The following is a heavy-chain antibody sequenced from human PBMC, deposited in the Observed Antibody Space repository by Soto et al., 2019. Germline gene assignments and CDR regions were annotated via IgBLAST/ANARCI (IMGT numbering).Heavy chain of an antibody. V-gene: IGHV1-69*01. CDR1: GDTFNSDA. Sequence: QVQLLQSGAEVKKPGSSVKISCRASGDTFNSDAFSWVRQAPGQGLEWMGGIIPIARTTNYTQKFQGRVTITEDDFTNTVYMELRSLRSEDSAAYFCVRGPRNSVYYPIDSWGQGTVITVSS. CDR3: VRGPRNSVYYPIDS. J-gene: IGHJ5*01. CDR2: IIPIARTT. D-gene: IGHD3-3*01.